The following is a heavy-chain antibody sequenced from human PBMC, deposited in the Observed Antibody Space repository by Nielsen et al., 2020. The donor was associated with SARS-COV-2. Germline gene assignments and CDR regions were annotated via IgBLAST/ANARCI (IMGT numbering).Heavy chain of an antibody. D-gene: IGHD2-21*02. V-gene: IGHV3-30-3*01. CDR3: ARDSLAYCGGDCYNAFDI. Sequence: GESLKISCAASGFTFSSYAMHWVRQAPGKGLEWVAVISYDGSNKYYADSVKGRFTISRDNSKNTLYLQMNSLRAEDTAVYYCARDSLAYCGGDCYNAFDIWGQGTMVTVSS. CDR1: GFTFSSYA. J-gene: IGHJ3*02. CDR2: ISYDGSNK.